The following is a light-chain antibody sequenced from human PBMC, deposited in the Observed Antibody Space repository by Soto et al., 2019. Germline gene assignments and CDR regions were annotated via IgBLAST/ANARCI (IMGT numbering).Light chain of an antibody. CDR2: GAS. J-gene: IGKJ2*01. Sequence: EIVMTQSPATLSVSPGERATLSCRASQSVSSNLAWYQQKPGQAPRLLIYGASTRATGIPDRFSGSGSGTDFTLTISRLEPEDFAVYYCHLYGSSPPRTFGQGTELEI. V-gene: IGKV3-20*01. CDR3: HLYGSSPPRT. CDR1: QSVSSN.